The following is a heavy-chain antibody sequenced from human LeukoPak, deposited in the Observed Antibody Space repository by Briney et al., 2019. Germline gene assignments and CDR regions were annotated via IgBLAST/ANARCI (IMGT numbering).Heavy chain of an antibody. CDR1: GGSISSSSYY. V-gene: IGHV4-39*01. J-gene: IGHJ4*02. CDR3: ARRNYYDSSGYYFDY. CDR2: IYYSGST. Sequence: SETLSLTCTVSGGSISSSSYYWGWIRPPPGKGLEWIGSIYYSGSTYYNPSLKSRVTISVDTSKNQFSLKLSSVTAADTAVYYCARRNYYDSSGYYFDYWGQGTLVTVSS. D-gene: IGHD3-22*01.